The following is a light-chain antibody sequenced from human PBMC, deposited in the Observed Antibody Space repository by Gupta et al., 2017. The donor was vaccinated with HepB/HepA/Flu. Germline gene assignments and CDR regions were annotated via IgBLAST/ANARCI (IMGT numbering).Light chain of an antibody. CDR3: QQYYNWPPLT. CDR2: DVS. J-gene: IGKJ4*01. CDR1: QNVNSK. V-gene: IGKV3-15*01. Sequence: EIVMTQSPDILSVSPGEGVTLSCRASQNVNSKLAWYQQKPGQAPRLLMYDVSTRATGTPGRFSGSGSGTDFTLTISSRQSEDVATYYCQQYYNWPPLTFGGGTTVEIK.